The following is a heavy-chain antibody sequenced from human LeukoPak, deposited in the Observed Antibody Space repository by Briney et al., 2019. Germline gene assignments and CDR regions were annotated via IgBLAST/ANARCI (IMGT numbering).Heavy chain of an antibody. Sequence: GESLKISCQGSGYSFTTYWIAWVRQMPGKGLEWMGIIYPGDSNTRYSPSFQGQVTFSADKSITTAYLQWSSLKASDTAMYYCARAVAPWYSDLWGRGTLVTVSS. D-gene: IGHD6-19*01. CDR2: IYPGDSNT. V-gene: IGHV5-51*01. J-gene: IGHJ2*01. CDR1: GYSFTTYW. CDR3: ARAVAPWYSDL.